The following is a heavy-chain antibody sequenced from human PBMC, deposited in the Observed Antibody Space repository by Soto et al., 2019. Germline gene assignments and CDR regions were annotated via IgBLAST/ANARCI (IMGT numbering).Heavy chain of an antibody. CDR2: ISYDGSNK. V-gene: IGHV3-30*18. J-gene: IGHJ6*02. D-gene: IGHD6-13*01. CDR3: AKDPTPQYSSSWYYYYYGMDV. CDR1: GFTFSSYG. Sequence: GGSLRLSCAASGFTFSSYGMHWVRQAPGKGLEWVAVISYDGSNKYYADSVKGRFTISRDNSKNTLYLQMNSLRAEDTAVYYCAKDPTPQYSSSWYYYYYGMDVWGQGTTVTVSS.